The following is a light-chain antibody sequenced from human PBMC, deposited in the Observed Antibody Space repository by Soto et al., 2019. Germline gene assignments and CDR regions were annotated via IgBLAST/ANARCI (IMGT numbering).Light chain of an antibody. CDR1: QSISSW. CDR2: DAS. CDR3: QQYNSFWT. Sequence: DIQMTQSGSTLSASVGDRVTITCRASQSISSWLAWYQQKPGKAPKLLIYDASSLESGVPSRFSGSGSGTEFTLTISSLQPDDFATYYCQQYNSFWTFGQGTKVDIK. V-gene: IGKV1-5*01. J-gene: IGKJ1*01.